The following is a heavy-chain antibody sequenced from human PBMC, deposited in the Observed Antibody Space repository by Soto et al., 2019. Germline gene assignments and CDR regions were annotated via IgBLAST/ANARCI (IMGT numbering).Heavy chain of an antibody. V-gene: IGHV4-30-4*01. CDR3: ARETYIVVVPAAHNWFDP. CDR2: IYYSGST. Sequence: SETLSLTCTVSGGSISSGDYYWSWIRQPPGKGLGWIGYIYYSGSTYYNPSLKSRVTISVDTSKNQFSLKLGSVTAADTAVYYCARETYIVVVPAAHNWFDPWGQGTLVTVSS. CDR1: GGSISSGDYY. J-gene: IGHJ5*02. D-gene: IGHD2-2*01.